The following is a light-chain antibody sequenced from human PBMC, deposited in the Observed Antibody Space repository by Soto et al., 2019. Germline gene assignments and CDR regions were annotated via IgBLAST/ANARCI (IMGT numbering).Light chain of an antibody. CDR2: DDS. Sequence: DIQMTQSPSTLSASVGDRVTITCRASQSISSWLAWYQQKPGKAPKLLIYDDSSLESGVPSRFSGSGSGTEFTLTISSMQTEDVATYYCQKYDSDPRTFGQGTKVDIK. V-gene: IGKV1-5*01. J-gene: IGKJ1*01. CDR3: QKYDSDPRT. CDR1: QSISSW.